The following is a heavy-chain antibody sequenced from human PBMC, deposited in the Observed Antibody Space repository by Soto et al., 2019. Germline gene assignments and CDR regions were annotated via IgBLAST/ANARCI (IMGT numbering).Heavy chain of an antibody. CDR2: IYSGGST. J-gene: IGHJ6*02. Sequence: GGSLRLSCAASGFTVSSNYMSWVRQAPGKGLEWVSVIYSGGSTYYADSVKGRFTISRDNSKNTLYLQMNSLRAEDTAVYYCARDLPDYDILTGYTYYGMDVWGQGTTVTVSS. V-gene: IGHV3-66*01. D-gene: IGHD3-9*01. CDR1: GFTVSSNY. CDR3: ARDLPDYDILTGYTYYGMDV.